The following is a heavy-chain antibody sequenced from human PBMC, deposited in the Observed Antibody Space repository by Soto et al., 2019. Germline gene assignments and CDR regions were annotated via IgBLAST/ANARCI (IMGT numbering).Heavy chain of an antibody. CDR3: TRGPPRVQWLDP. V-gene: IGHV4-61*01. Sequence: SQTLPFTCTVSGGAVSSGTYYWSWIRQPPGKGLEWIGHIYFTGSTNYNPSLKSRVTMSLDTSRNQFSLKLSSVTAADTAVYYCTRGPPRVQWLDPWGLGIMVTVSS. CDR1: GGAVSSGTYY. CDR2: IYFTGST. J-gene: IGHJ5*02.